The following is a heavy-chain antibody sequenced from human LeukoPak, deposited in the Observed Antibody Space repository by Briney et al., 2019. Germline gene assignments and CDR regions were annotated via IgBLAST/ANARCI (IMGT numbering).Heavy chain of an antibody. J-gene: IGHJ4*02. V-gene: IGHV3-23*01. D-gene: IGHD6-13*01. CDR1: GFTVSSNY. CDR3: AKRGNSWDLFDY. Sequence: GGPLRLSCAASGFTVSSNYMSWVRQAPGKGLEWVSNIGGSVGSMFYAASVKGRFAISRDNSKKTLFLQMNNLRVEDTAVYYCAKRGNSWDLFDYWGQGTLVTVSS. CDR2: IGGSVGSM.